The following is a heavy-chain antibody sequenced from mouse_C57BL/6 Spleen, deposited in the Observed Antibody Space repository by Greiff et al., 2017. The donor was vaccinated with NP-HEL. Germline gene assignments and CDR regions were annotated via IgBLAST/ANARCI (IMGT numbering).Heavy chain of an antibody. D-gene: IGHD2-4*01. CDR3: AREGRTYYDNNYAMGY. V-gene: IGHV5-17*01. J-gene: IGHJ4*01. CDR1: GFTFSDYG. Sequence: EVQVVESGGGLVKPGGSLKLSCAASGFTFSDYGMHWVRQAPEKGLEWVAYISSGSSTIYYADTVKGRFTISRDNAKNTLFLQMTSLRSEDTAMYYCAREGRTYYDNNYAMGYWGQKKSDTASS. CDR2: ISSGSSTI.